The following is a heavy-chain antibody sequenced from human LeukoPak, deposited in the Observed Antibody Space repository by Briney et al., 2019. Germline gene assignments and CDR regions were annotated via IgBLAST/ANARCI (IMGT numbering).Heavy chain of an antibody. CDR2: VSYSGST. J-gene: IGHJ4*02. CDR1: GGSVSNEIYY. Sequence: SETLSLTCTVSGGSVSNEIYYWSWIRQPPGKGLEWIGYVSYSGSTSYNASLKSRVTMSVDTSKNQFSLKLSSVTAADTAVYYCARELGIADGYYFDYWGQGTLVTVSS. D-gene: IGHD2-2*03. CDR3: ARELGIADGYYFDY. V-gene: IGHV4-61*01.